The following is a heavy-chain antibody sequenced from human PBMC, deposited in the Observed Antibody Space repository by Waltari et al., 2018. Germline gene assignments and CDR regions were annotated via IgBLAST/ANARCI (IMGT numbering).Heavy chain of an antibody. CDR3: ARSSVDLYNWFDP. V-gene: IGHV4-39*07. Sequence: QLQLQESGPGLVKPSETLSLTCTVSGGSISSSSYYWSWIRQPPGKGLAWIGEINQSESTNYNPSLKSRVTISVDTSKNQFSLKLSSVTAADMAVYYCARSSVDLYNWFDPWGQGTLVTVSS. CDR2: INQSEST. J-gene: IGHJ5*02. CDR1: GGSISSSSYY.